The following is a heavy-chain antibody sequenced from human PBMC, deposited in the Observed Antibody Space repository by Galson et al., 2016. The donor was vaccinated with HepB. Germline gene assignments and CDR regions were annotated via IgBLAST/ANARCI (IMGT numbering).Heavy chain of an antibody. CDR2: ISPRRTT. CDR1: GFVFSNFG. Sequence: SLRLSCAASGFVFSNFGLSWVRQAPGKGLEWVARISPRRTTYCSDSVQGRFTISRDNSNNTLYLQMNGLRAEDTAVYYCAKERLVRRIFDHWGQGTLLTVSS. D-gene: IGHD1-1*01. V-gene: IGHV3-23*01. J-gene: IGHJ4*02. CDR3: AKERLVRRIFDH.